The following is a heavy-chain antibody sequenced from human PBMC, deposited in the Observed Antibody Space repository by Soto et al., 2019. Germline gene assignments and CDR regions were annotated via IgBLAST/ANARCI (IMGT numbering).Heavy chain of an antibody. D-gene: IGHD3-22*01. V-gene: IGHV3-15*07. CDR2: IKSKTDGGTT. CDR3: TTDPVTMIVVVPSSG. J-gene: IGHJ4*02. CDR1: GFTFSNAW. Sequence: GGSLGLSCAASGFTFSNAWMNWVRQAPGKGLEWVGRIKSKTDGGTTDYAAPVKGRFTISRDDSKNTLYLQMNSLKTEDTAVYYCTTDPVTMIVVVPSSGWGQGTLVTVSS.